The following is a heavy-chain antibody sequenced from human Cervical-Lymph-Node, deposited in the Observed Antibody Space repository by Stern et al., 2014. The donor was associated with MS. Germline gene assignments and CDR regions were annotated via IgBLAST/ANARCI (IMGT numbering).Heavy chain of an antibody. D-gene: IGHD5-24*01. J-gene: IGHJ4*02. CDR1: GVSITTDY. V-gene: IGHV4-59*12. Sequence: QVQLQESGPGLVKPSETLSLTCNVTGVSITTDYWSWIRQSPGTGLEWLGCFYYRGTKQYTPSFQSRLTPSADTSNNQFSLHLKSGTAADTATYYCSRGGTDGYLVPFDSWGPGILVTVSS. CDR2: FYYRGTK. CDR3: SRGGTDGYLVPFDS.